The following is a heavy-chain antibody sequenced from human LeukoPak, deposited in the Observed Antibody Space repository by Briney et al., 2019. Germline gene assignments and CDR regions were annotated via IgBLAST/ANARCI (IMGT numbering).Heavy chain of an antibody. V-gene: IGHV4-34*01. D-gene: IGHD7-27*01. CDR3: ARSSRWGYDAFDI. CDR1: GGSFSGYY. CDR2: INHSGST. J-gene: IGHJ3*02. Sequence: SETLSLTCAVYGGSFSGYYWSWIRQPPGKGLEWIGEINHSGSTNYNPSLKSRVTISVDTSKNQFSLKLSSVTAADTAVYYCARSSRWGYDAFDIWGQGTMVTVSS.